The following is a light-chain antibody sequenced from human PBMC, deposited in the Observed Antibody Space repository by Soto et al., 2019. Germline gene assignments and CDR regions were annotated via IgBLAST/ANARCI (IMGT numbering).Light chain of an antibody. J-gene: IGKJ4*01. V-gene: IGKV3-15*01. CDR1: HSLSNN. CDR3: HQYHSWPPLT. Sequence: EIVLTQSPATLSVSPGERATLSCGASHSLSNNLAWYQQKPGQAPRLLIYGASTRVTGIPARFSGRGSGTEFTLTISSLQSEDFAVYYCHQYHSWPPLTFGGGTKVVIK. CDR2: GAS.